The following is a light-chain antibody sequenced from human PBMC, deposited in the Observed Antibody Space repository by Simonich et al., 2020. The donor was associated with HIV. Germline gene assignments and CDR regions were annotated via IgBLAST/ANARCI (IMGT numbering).Light chain of an antibody. Sequence: DIQMTQSPSSLSASVGDRVTITCRATQGISNSLAWYQQKPGKAPNLLLYAASRWESGVPSRFSGSGSGTDYTLTISSLQPEDFATYYCQQYYSTPWTFGQGTKVDI. CDR2: AAS. CDR1: QGISNS. CDR3: QQYYSTPWT. J-gene: IGKJ1*01. V-gene: IGKV1-NL1*01.